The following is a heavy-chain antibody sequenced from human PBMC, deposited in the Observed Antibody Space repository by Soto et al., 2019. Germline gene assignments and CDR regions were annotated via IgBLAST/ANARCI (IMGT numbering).Heavy chain of an antibody. CDR2: ISGSGGST. Sequence: EVQVLESGGGLVQPGGSLRLSCAASGFTFSSYAMIWVRQAPGKGLEWVSVISGSGGSTYYADSVKGRFTISRDNSKNTLYLQMNSLRAEDTAVYYCARRSSGWYFDYWGQGTLVTVSS. CDR3: ARRSSGWYFDY. CDR1: GFTFSSYA. J-gene: IGHJ4*02. D-gene: IGHD6-19*01. V-gene: IGHV3-23*01.